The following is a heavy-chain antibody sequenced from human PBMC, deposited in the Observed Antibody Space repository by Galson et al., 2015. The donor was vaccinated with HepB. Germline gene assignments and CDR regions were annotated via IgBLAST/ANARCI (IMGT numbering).Heavy chain of an antibody. D-gene: IGHD3/OR15-3a*01. V-gene: IGHV3-15*01. J-gene: IGHJ6*02. Sequence: ALRLPCGAAGFTVGDAWLIWVRQVPGVGLEWGGRSRSEGDDGTTDCAALVKGRCNISRDDSKNTLYRHMRSLSTEDTAIYYCTSDIDDSQPFYNFWTGTYHDYGMDVWGQGTTVTVSS. CDR1: GFTVGDAW. CDR2: SRSEGDDGTT. CDR3: TSDIDDSQPFYNFWTGTYHDYGMDV.